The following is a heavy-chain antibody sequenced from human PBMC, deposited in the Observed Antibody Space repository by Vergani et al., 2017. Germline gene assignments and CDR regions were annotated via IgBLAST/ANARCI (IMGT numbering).Heavy chain of an antibody. CDR1: SHTFQTYG. Sequence: QVQLVQSGAELKKPGASVSVSCKGSSHTFQTYGISWVRQAPGKGLEWMAWIRPYTGHTIYAQKFQDRVTMTADTSTNTAYMELRSLRSEDTAIYYCARDRGVKVGPSLYYYYYMDVWGKGPRSPSP. D-gene: IGHD1-26*01. V-gene: IGHV1-18*01. J-gene: IGHJ6*03. CDR2: IRPYTGHT. CDR3: ARDRGVKVGPSLYYYYYMDV.